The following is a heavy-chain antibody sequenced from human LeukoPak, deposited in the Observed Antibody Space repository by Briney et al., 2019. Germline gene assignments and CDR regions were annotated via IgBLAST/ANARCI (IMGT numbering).Heavy chain of an antibody. Sequence: GGSLRLSCAASGFTFSSYAMHWVRQAPGKGLEWVSSISTGSSYVHYADSVKGRFTISRDNAKNSLYLQMNSLRAEDTAVYYCAKDAKLWFGENYFDYWGQGTLVTVSS. CDR2: ISTGSSYV. CDR3: AKDAKLWFGENYFDY. CDR1: GFTFSSYA. V-gene: IGHV3-21*04. D-gene: IGHD3-10*01. J-gene: IGHJ4*02.